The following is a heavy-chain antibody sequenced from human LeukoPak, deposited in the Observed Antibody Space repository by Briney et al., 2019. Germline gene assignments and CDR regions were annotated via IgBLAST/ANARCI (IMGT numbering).Heavy chain of an antibody. D-gene: IGHD1-26*01. V-gene: IGHV3-23*01. CDR1: GFNVTTNY. J-gene: IGHJ3*02. CDR3: AKVGPIKRAFDI. CDR2: ISGSGGST. Sequence: PGGSLRLSCAASGFNVTTNYMSWVRQAPGKGLEWVSAISGSGGSTYYADSVKGRFTISRDNSKNTLYLQMNSLRAEDTAVYYCAKVGPIKRAFDIWGQGTMVTVSS.